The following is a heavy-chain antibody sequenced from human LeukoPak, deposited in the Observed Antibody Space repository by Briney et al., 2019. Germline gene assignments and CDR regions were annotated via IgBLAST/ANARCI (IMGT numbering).Heavy chain of an antibody. CDR1: GFTFSSYW. V-gene: IGHV3-7*01. CDR3: AREEEWLVSYFDY. J-gene: IGHJ4*02. D-gene: IGHD6-19*01. CDR2: IKQDGSEK. Sequence: PGGSLRLSCAASGFTFSSYWMSWARQAPGKGLEWVANIKQDGSEKYYVDSVKGRFTISRDNAKNSLYLQMNSLRAEDTAVYYCAREEEWLVSYFDYWGQGTLVTVSS.